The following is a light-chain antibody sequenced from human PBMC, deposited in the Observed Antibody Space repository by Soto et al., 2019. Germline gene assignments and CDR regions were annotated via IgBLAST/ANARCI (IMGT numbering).Light chain of an antibody. CDR3: HQAKSFPYT. V-gene: IGKV1-33*01. J-gene: IGKJ2*01. CDR1: QYISNY. CDR2: DTS. Sequence: DIQMTQSPSSLSASVGHKVTITCQASQYISNYLNWYQQKPGKAPKLLIYDTSNMETGVPSRLSGSGSGTDFPFNISILQPEDFATYDCHQAKSFPYTFGQGTKLEIK.